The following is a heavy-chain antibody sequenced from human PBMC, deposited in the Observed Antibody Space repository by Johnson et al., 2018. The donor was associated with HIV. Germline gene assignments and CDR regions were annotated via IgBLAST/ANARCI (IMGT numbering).Heavy chain of an antibody. CDR1: GFTFDDYG. CDR3: AREGRLAAAGAWGAFDI. Sequence: VQLVESGGGVVRPGGSLRLSCAASGFTFDDYGMSWVRQAPGKGLEWVSGINWNGGSTGYADSVKGRFTISRDNAKNSLYLQMNSLRTEDTAVYYCAREGRLAAAGAWGAFDIWGQGTMVTVSS. V-gene: IGHV3-20*04. D-gene: IGHD6-13*01. CDR2: INWNGGST. J-gene: IGHJ3*02.